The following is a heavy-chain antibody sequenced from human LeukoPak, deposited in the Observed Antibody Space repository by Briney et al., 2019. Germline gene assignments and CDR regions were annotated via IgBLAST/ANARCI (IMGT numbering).Heavy chain of an antibody. CDR2: IYPGDSDT. V-gene: IGHV5-51*01. CDR3: ARQEIILWFGEPSRAFDI. J-gene: IGHJ3*02. Sequence: GESLKISCKGSGYSFTSYWIGWVRQMPGKGLEWMGIIYPGDSDTRYSPSFQGQVTISADKSISTAYLQWSSLKASDTAMYYCARQEIILWFGEPSRAFDIWGQGTMVTVSS. D-gene: IGHD3-10*01. CDR1: GYSFTSYW.